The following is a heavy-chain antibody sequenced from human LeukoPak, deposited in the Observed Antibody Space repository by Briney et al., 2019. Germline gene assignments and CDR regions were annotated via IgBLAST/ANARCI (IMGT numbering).Heavy chain of an antibody. CDR3: AKDGSYSSTIIY. J-gene: IGHJ4*02. V-gene: IGHV3-23*01. CDR2: ISGSGGST. D-gene: IGHD2-2*01. Sequence: GGSLRLSCAASGFTVSSYAMSWVRQAPGNWLEWVSSISGSGGSTYYADSVKGRFTISRDNSKNTLYLQMNSLRAEDTAVYYCAKDGSYSSTIIYWGQGTLVTVSS. CDR1: GFTVSSYA.